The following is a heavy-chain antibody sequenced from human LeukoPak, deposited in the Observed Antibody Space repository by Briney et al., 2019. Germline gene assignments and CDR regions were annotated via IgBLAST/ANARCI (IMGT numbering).Heavy chain of an antibody. V-gene: IGHV3-23*01. CDR1: GFAFSNFA. J-gene: IGHJ6*03. D-gene: IGHD3-16*01. CDR3: AKMMGQRLYDYCMDV. Sequence: GGSLRLSCAASGFAFSNFAVSWVRQAPGKGLEWVSAMSGSGDGTYYADSVKGRFTISRDNSKNTLYLQMNSLRAEDTAVYYCAKMMGQRLYDYCMDVWGKGTTVTVSS. CDR2: MSGSGDGT.